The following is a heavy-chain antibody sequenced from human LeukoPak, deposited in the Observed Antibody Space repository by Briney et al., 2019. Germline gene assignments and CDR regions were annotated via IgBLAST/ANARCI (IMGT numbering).Heavy chain of an antibody. J-gene: IGHJ6*02. D-gene: IGHD6-13*01. CDR2: ISYDGSNK. CDR3: ARELGIAAAVVGMDV. V-gene: IGHV3-30*04. CDR1: GFTFSSYA. Sequence: GGSLRLSCAAPGFTFSSYAMHWVRQAPGKGLEWVAVISYDGSNKYYADSVKGRFTISRDNSKNTLYLQMNSLRAEDTAVYYCARELGIAAAVVGMDVWGQGTTVTVSS.